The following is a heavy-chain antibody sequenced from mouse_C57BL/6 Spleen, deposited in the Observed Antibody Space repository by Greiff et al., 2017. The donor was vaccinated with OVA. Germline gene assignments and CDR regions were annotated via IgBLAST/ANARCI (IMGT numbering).Heavy chain of an antibody. Sequence: EVKLMESGGGLVKPGGSLKLSCAASGFTFSDYGMHWVRQAPEKGLEWVAYISSGSSTIYYADTVKGRFTISRDNAKNTLFLQMTSLRSEDTAMYYCATFYPLNYWGKGTTLTVSS. CDR1: GFTFSDYG. D-gene: IGHD2-1*01. V-gene: IGHV5-17*01. CDR2: ISSGSSTI. J-gene: IGHJ2*01. CDR3: ATFYPLNY.